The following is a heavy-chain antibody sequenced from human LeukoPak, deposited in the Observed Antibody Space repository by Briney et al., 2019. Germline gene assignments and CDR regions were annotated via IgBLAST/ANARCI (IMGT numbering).Heavy chain of an antibody. J-gene: IGHJ4*02. D-gene: IGHD3-22*01. CDR3: ARSDSSGYYYRSAPSPFDY. CDR2: FDPEDGET. V-gene: IGHV1-24*01. Sequence: ASVKVSCKVSGYTLTELSMHWVRQAPGKGLEWMGGFDPEDGETIYAQKFQGTVTMTEYTSTDTAYMELSSVRSEDTAVYSCARSDSSGYYYRSAPSPFDYWGQGTLVTVSS. CDR1: GYTLTELS.